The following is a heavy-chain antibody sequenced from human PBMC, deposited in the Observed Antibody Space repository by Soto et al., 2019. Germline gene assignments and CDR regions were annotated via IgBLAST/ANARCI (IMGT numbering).Heavy chain of an antibody. J-gene: IGHJ6*02. CDR3: TRGWGMDV. V-gene: IGHV6-1*01. CDR2: TYYRSNWDN. Sequence: QVQLQQSGPGLLKPSQTLSLTCAISGDSVSSNSAAWNWIRQSPSRGLEWLGRTYYRSNWDNDYALSVKSRITISPDTTKNQFSLQLNSVTPEDTAVYYCTRGWGMDVWGQGTTVTVSS. D-gene: IGHD2-15*01. CDR1: GDSVSSNSAA.